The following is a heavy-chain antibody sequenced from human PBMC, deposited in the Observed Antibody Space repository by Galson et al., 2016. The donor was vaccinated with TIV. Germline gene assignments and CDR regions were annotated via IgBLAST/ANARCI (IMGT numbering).Heavy chain of an antibody. CDR1: GDSVSSTSAA. J-gene: IGHJ4*02. CDR2: TYYRSTRYN. D-gene: IGHD3-16*01. V-gene: IGHV6-1*01. Sequence: CAISGDSVSSTSAAWNWIRQSPSRGLEWLGRTYYRSTRYNDYAASLKRRITINPDTSKNQFSLQLNSVTPEDTAVYYCARATPSVFGIIMTLDSWGQGTLVTVSS. CDR3: ARATPSVFGIIMTLDS.